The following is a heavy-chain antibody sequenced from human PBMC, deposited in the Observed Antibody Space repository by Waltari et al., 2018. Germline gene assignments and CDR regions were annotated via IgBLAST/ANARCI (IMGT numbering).Heavy chain of an antibody. D-gene: IGHD3-16*02. CDR1: GFTFSSYA. V-gene: IGHV3-23*04. J-gene: IGHJ2*01. Sequence: EVQLVESGGGLVQPGGSLRLSCAAAGFTFSSYAMSWVRQAPGKGLEWVSAISDSGSITYYADSVKGRFTISRDNSKNTLYLQMNSLRAEDTAVYYCAKDYHWYFDLWGRGTLVTVSS. CDR3: AKDYHWYFDL. CDR2: ISDSGSIT.